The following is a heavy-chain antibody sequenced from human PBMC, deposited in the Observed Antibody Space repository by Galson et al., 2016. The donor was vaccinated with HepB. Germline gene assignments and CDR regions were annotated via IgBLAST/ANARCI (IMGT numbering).Heavy chain of an antibody. CDR1: GFSVSSNY. CDR3: AREATAAAGTHDAFDI. Sequence: SLRLSCAASGFSVSSNYIIWVRQAPGKGLEWVSAIYSGGSTYYADAVKGHFTVSRDNPKNTVYLQMNSLRAEDTAVYYCAREATAAAGTHDAFDIWGQGTMVTVCS. D-gene: IGHD6-13*01. V-gene: IGHV3-53*01. J-gene: IGHJ3*02. CDR2: IYSGGST.